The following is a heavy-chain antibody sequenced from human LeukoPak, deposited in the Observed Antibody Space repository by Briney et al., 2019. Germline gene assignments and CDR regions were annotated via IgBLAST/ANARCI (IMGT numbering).Heavy chain of an antibody. CDR1: GFTFSSYG. V-gene: IGHV3-23*01. CDR3: ATYSSPDY. Sequence: GGSLRLSCAASGFTFSSYGMSWVRQAPGKGLEWVSAISGSGGSTYYADSVKGRFTISRDNSKKTLYLQMNSLRVEDTALYYCATYSSPDYWGQGTLVTVSS. CDR2: ISGSGGST. D-gene: IGHD6-19*01. J-gene: IGHJ4*02.